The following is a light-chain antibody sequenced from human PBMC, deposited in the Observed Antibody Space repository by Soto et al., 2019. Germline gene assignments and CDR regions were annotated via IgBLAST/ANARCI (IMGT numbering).Light chain of an antibody. CDR3: HQYYGPPYT. CDR1: QSVLYSANNKNY. J-gene: IGKJ2*01. CDR2: WAS. Sequence: DIVPTQSPDSLAVSLGERATIDCKSSQSVLYSANNKNYLAWYQQKPGQPPKLLIYWASTRESGVPDRFSGSGSGTDFTLTISSLQAEDVAVYYCHQYYGPPYTFGQGTKLEIK. V-gene: IGKV4-1*01.